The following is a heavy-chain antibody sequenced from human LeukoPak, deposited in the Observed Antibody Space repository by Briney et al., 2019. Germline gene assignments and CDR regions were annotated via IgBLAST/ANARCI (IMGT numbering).Heavy chain of an antibody. CDR2: IWFDGSNK. J-gene: IGHJ6*02. CDR3: ARGRDSSGYYYVPSTNYGMDV. CDR1: GFTFSSYG. V-gene: IGHV3-33*01. D-gene: IGHD3-22*01. Sequence: GGSPRLSCAASGFTFSSYGMHWVRQAPGKGLEWVAVIWFDGSNKYYADSVKGRFTISRDNSKNTLYLQMNSLRAEDTAVYYCARGRDSSGYYYVPSTNYGMDVWGQGTTVTVSS.